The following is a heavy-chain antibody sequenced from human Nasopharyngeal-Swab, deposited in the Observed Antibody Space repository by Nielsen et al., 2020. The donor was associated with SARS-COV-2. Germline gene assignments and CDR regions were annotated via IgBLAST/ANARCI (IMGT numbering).Heavy chain of an antibody. V-gene: IGHV3-30*18. CDR3: AKVHRIAAGAFDI. CDR2: ISYDGSNK. D-gene: IGHD6-13*01. J-gene: IGHJ3*02. Sequence: WIRQPPGKGLEWVAVISYDGSNKYYVDSVKGRFTISRDNSKNTLYLQMNSLRAEDTAVYYCAKVHRIAAGAFDIWGQGTMVTVSS.